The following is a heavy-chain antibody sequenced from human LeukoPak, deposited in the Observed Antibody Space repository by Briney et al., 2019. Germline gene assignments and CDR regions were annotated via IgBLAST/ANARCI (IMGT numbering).Heavy chain of an antibody. V-gene: IGHV4-4*07. Sequence: SETLSLTCTVSGGSISSYYWSWIRQPAGKGLEWIGRIYSSGSTNYTPSLKSRVTMSVDPSKNQVSLKLSSVTAADTAVYYCARVPHYYFGYGYFDAWGQGTLVTVSS. CDR1: GGSISSYY. CDR2: IYSSGST. J-gene: IGHJ4*02. CDR3: ARVPHYYFGYGYFDA. D-gene: IGHD3-10*01.